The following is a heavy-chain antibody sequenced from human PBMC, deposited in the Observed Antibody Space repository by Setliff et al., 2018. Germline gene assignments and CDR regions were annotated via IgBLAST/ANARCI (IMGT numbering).Heavy chain of an antibody. CDR2: IYTSGST. CDR3: AREKGNREAPELRGLYYYYMDV. Sequence: SETLSLTCTVSGGSISSYYWSWIRQPAGKGLEWIGRIYTSGSTNYNPSLKSRVTMSVDTSKNQFSLKLSSVTAADTAVYYCAREKGNREAPELRGLYYYYMDVWGKGTTVTAP. CDR1: GGSISSYY. J-gene: IGHJ6*03. V-gene: IGHV4-4*07. D-gene: IGHD3-10*01.